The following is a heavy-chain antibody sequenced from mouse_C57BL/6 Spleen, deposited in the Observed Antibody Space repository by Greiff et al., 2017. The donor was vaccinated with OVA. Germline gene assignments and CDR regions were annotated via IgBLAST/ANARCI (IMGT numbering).Heavy chain of an antibody. CDR1: GYTFTSYW. D-gene: IGHD2-5*01. CDR3: ARESYSTADY. Sequence: VKLQQPGAELVKPGASVKLSCKASGYTFTSYWMHWVKQRPGQGLEWIGMIHPNSGSTNYNEKFKSKATLTVDKSSSTAYMQLSSLTSEDSAVYHCARESYSTADYWGQGTTLTVSS. V-gene: IGHV1-64*01. CDR2: IHPNSGST. J-gene: IGHJ2*01.